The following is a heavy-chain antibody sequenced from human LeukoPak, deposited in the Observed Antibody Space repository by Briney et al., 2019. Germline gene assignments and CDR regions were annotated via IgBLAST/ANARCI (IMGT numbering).Heavy chain of an antibody. CDR3: ARHRYYYDSSGYCRRYAFDI. Sequence: GESLKISCKGSGYSFTSYWIGWVRQMPGKGLEWMGIIYPGDSDTRYSPSFQGQVTISADKSISTAYLQWSSLKASDTAMYYCARHRYYYDSSGYCRRYAFDIWGQGTMVTVSS. J-gene: IGHJ3*02. D-gene: IGHD3-22*01. V-gene: IGHV5-51*01. CDR2: IYPGDSDT. CDR1: GYSFTSYW.